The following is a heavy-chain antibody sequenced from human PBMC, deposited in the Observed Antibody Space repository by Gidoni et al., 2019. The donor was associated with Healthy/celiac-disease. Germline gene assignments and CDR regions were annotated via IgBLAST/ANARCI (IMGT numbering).Heavy chain of an antibody. CDR1: GGSFSGYY. V-gene: IGHV4-34*01. Sequence: QVQLQQWGAGLLKPSETLSLTCAVYGGSFSGYYWSWIRQPPGKGLEWIGEINHSGSTNYNPSLKSRVTISVDTSKNQFSLKLSSVTAADTAVYYCANWDWEQLGSYYGMDVWGQGTTVTVSS. J-gene: IGHJ6*02. D-gene: IGHD6-6*01. CDR3: ANWDWEQLGSYYGMDV. CDR2: INHSGST.